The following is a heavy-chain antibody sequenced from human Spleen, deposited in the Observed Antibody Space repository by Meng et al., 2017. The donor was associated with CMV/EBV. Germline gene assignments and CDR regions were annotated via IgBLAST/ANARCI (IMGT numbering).Heavy chain of an antibody. J-gene: IGHJ3*02. V-gene: IGHV3-30-3*01. CDR2: ISYDGSNK. CDR1: FTFSSYA. CDR3: ARDGSGSYYTLVAFDI. Sequence: FTFSSYAMHWVRQAPGKGLEWVAVISYDGSNKYYADSVKGRFTISRDNSKNTLYLQMNSLRAEDTAVYYCARDGSGSYYTLVAFDIWGQGTMVTVSS. D-gene: IGHD1-26*01.